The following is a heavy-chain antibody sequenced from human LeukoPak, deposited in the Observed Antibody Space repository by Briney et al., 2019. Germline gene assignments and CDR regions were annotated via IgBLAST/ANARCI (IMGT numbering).Heavy chain of an antibody. CDR3: ARAAQQLVPDGWFDP. CDR2: ISYDGSNK. Sequence: GRSLRLSCAASGFTFSSYAMHWVRQAPGKGLEWVAVISYDGSNKYYADSVKGRFTISRDNSKNTLYLQMNSLRAEDTAVCYCARAAQQLVPDGWFDPWGQGTLVTVSS. V-gene: IGHV3-30*04. D-gene: IGHD6-13*01. J-gene: IGHJ5*02. CDR1: GFTFSSYA.